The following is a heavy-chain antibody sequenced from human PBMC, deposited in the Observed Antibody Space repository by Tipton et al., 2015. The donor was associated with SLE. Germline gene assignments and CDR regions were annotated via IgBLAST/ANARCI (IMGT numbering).Heavy chain of an antibody. CDR1: GGSISSHY. CDR2: IYYSGST. D-gene: IGHD7-27*01. CDR3: ARAGRLGIDIDC. V-gene: IGHV4-59*11. Sequence: TLSLTCTVSGGSISSHYWSWIRQPPGKGLEWIGYIYYSGSTNYNPSLKSRVTLSVDTSKNQFSLKLSSVTAADTAVYYCARAGRLGIDIDCWGQGTLVTVSS. J-gene: IGHJ4*02.